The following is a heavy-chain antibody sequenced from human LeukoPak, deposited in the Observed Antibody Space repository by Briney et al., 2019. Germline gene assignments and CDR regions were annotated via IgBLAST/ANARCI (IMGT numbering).Heavy chain of an antibody. J-gene: IGHJ4*02. V-gene: IGHV3-23*01. Sequence: GGSVRLSCAASGFILNNHAMSWVRQAPGKGLQWISVISGSGRTIEYEDSVKGRFTISRDNSKNTLSLQMNSLRVEDTAIYYCAKNVMVKRYIDYWGQGTLVTVSS. CDR1: GFILNNHA. D-gene: IGHD5-18*01. CDR3: AKNVMVKRYIDY. CDR2: ISGSGRTI.